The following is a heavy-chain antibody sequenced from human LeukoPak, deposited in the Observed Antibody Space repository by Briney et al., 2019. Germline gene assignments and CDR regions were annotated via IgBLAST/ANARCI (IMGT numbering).Heavy chain of an antibody. V-gene: IGHV3-53*05. CDR3: AKEGDYSSSWFGPIDY. CDR1: GFTVSNNY. Sequence: SGGSLRLSCAASGFTVSNNYMSWVRQAPGKGLEWVSVIYSGGSTYYADSVKGRFTISRDNSKNTLYLQMNSLRAEDTAVYYCAKEGDYSSSWFGPIDYWGQGALVTVSS. D-gene: IGHD6-13*01. J-gene: IGHJ4*02. CDR2: IYSGGST.